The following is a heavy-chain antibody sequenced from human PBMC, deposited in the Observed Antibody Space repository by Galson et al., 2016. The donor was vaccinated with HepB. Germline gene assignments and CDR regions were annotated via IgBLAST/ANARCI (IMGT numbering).Heavy chain of an antibody. CDR2: VKGTTEGGTI. D-gene: IGHD3-3*01. CDR1: RLSFSTAW. V-gene: IGHV3-15*01. CDR3: VTVVYDFWYGLDV. J-gene: IGHJ6*04. Sequence: SLRLSCAVSRLSFSTAWMSWVRQAPGKGLQWVGRVKGTTEGGTIDYAAPVKGRFTISRDDSKSILYLQMDSLKIDDTAVYYCVTVVYDFWYGLDVWGKGTAVTVSS.